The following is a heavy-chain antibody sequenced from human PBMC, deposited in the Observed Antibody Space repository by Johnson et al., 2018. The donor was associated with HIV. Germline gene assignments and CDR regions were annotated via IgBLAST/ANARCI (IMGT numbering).Heavy chain of an antibody. CDR2: ISGSGGST. CDR3: AKAGDLYCSSTSCYVGAFDI. J-gene: IGHJ3*02. CDR1: GFTFDDYG. V-gene: IGHV3-23*04. D-gene: IGHD2-2*01. Sequence: VQLVESGGGVVRPGGSLRLSCAASGFTFDDYGMSWVRQAPGKGLEWVSAISGSGGSTYYADSVKGRFTISRDNSKNTLYLQMNSLRAEDTAVYYCAKAGDLYCSSTSCYVGAFDIWGQGTMVTVSS.